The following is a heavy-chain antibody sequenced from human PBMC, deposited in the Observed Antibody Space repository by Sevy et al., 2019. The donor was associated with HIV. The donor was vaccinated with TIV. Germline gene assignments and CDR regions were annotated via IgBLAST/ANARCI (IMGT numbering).Heavy chain of an antibody. CDR2: ISYDGSNK. CDR1: GFTFSSYA. J-gene: IGHJ6*02. CDR3: ARDGGRAEKLLWFGETMRHHYYYGMDV. Sequence: GGSLRLSCAASGFTFSSYAMHWVRQAPGKGLEWVAVISYDGSNKYYADSVKGRFTISRDNSKNTLYLQMNSLRAEDTAVYYCARDGGRAEKLLWFGETMRHHYYYGMDVWGQGTTVTVSS. D-gene: IGHD3-10*01. V-gene: IGHV3-30-3*01.